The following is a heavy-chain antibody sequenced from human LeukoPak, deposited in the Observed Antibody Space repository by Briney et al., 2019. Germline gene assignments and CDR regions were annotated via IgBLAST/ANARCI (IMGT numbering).Heavy chain of an antibody. D-gene: IGHD6-19*01. CDR1: GSTFSSHW. Sequence: GGSLRLSCAASGSTFSSHWMSWVRQAPGKGLEWVANIKQDGSEKYYVDSVKGRFTISRDNAKNSLFLQMNSLRAEDTAVYYCAREPHIAVVTHFDYWGQGTLVTVSS. J-gene: IGHJ4*02. V-gene: IGHV3-7*01. CDR3: AREPHIAVVTHFDY. CDR2: IKQDGSEK.